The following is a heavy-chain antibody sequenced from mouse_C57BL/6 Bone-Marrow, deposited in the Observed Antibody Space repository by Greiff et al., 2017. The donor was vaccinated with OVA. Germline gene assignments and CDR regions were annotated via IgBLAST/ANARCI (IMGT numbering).Heavy chain of an antibody. Sequence: EVQVVESGGDLVKPGGSLKLSCAASGFTFSSYGMSWVRQTPDKRLEWVATISSGGSYTYYPDSVKGRFTISRDNAKNTLYLQMSSLTSEDTAMYYCARHGDYGSFFDYWGQGTTLTVSS. D-gene: IGHD1-1*01. J-gene: IGHJ2*01. CDR2: ISSGGSYT. CDR3: ARHGDYGSFFDY. CDR1: GFTFSSYG. V-gene: IGHV5-6*01.